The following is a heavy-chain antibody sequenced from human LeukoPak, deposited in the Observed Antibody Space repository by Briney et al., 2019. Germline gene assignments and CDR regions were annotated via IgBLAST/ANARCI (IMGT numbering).Heavy chain of an antibody. D-gene: IGHD3-10*01. CDR1: GFRFSSYE. CDR3: ARDASYHYGSGSYDDY. Sequence: GGSLRLSCAASGFRFSSYEMNWVRRAPGKGLEWVSHISGSASTTYYADSVKGRFTISRDNAKNSLYLQMNSLRAEDTAIYYCARDASYHYGSGSYDDYWGQGTLVTVSS. J-gene: IGHJ4*02. CDR2: ISGSASTT. V-gene: IGHV3-48*03.